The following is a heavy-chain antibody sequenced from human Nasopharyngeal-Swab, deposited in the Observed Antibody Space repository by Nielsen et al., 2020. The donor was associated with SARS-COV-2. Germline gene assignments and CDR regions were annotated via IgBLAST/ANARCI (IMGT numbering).Heavy chain of an antibody. CDR1: GGSISSYY. CDR2: IYYNGST. V-gene: IGHV4-59*01. CDR3: ARTLTVLRFLEWSPGYFDY. J-gene: IGHJ4*02. D-gene: IGHD3-3*01. Sequence: SETLSLTCTVSGGSISSYYWNWIRQPPGKGLEWIGYIYYNGSTNYNPSLKSRITISVDTSENQFSLKLSSVTAADTAVYYCARTLTVLRFLEWSPGYFDYWGQGTLVTVSS.